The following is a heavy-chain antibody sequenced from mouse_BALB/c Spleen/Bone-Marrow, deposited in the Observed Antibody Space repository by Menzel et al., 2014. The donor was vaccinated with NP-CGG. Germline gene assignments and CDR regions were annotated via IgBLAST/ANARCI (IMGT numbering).Heavy chain of an antibody. CDR1: GFTFSSYG. CDR3: ARRDYDYDGPWFAY. Sequence: EVQVVESGGDLVKPGGSLKLSCAASGFTFSSYGVSWVRQTPDKRLEWVATISSGGSYTYYPDSVKGRFTISRDNAKNTLYLQMSSLKSEDTAMYYCARRDYDYDGPWFAYWGQGTLVTVSA. J-gene: IGHJ3*01. V-gene: IGHV5-6*01. CDR2: ISSGGSYT. D-gene: IGHD2-4*01.